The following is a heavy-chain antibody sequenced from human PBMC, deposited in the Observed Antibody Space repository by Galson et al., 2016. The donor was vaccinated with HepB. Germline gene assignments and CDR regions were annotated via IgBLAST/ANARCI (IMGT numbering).Heavy chain of an antibody. V-gene: IGHV3-48*02. CDR2: ISSSVSTI. J-gene: IGHJ3*01. D-gene: IGHD6-6*01. CDR3: ARELVRSAFDL. Sequence: SLRLSCAASGLTLTTSGLNWVRQAPGKGLEWVSYISSSVSTIYYADSVMGRFTISRDNTKNSVYLQMNNLRDEDTAVYYCARELVRSAFDLWGQGTMVTASS. CDR1: GLTLTTSG.